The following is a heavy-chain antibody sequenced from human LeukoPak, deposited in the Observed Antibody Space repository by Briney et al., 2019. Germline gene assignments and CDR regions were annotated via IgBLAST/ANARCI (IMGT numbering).Heavy chain of an antibody. J-gene: IGHJ3*02. V-gene: IGHV1-46*01. Sequence: ASVKVSCTASGYTFTIYYMHWVRQAPGQGLEWMGIINPSGGSTSYAQKFQGRVTMTRDTSTSTVYMELSSLRSEDTAVYYCARDPAGGYFDWLFGRDDAFDIWGQGTMVTVSS. D-gene: IGHD3-9*01. CDR2: INPSGGST. CDR3: ARDPAGGYFDWLFGRDDAFDI. CDR1: GYTFTIYY.